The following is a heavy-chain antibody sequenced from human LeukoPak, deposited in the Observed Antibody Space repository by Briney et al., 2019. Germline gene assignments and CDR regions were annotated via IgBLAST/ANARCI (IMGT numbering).Heavy chain of an antibody. D-gene: IGHD6-6*01. CDR2: INSDAGNI. V-gene: IGHV3-74*01. J-gene: IGHJ4*02. CDR3: ARGGEIAAPPRPFDY. Sequence: PGGSLRLSCTGSGFTFGAYWMHWVRQAPGKGLVWVSRINSDAGNIAYADSVKGRFTISRDNAANTLNLQMNSLRDEDTAIYFCARGGEIAAPPRPFDYWGQGSLVTVSS. CDR1: GFTFGAYW.